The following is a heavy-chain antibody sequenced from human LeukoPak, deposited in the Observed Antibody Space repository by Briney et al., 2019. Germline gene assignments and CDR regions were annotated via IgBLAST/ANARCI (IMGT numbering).Heavy chain of an antibody. CDR3: ARQKYSSGSQDY. J-gene: IGHJ4*02. V-gene: IGHV5-51*01. D-gene: IGHD6-19*01. CDR2: IYPGDSDT. CDR1: GYSSTSYW. Sequence: GESLKISCKASGYSSTSYWIDWVRPLPGKGLEWMGIIYPGDSDTRYSPSFQGQVTISADKSISTAYLQWSSLKASDTAMYYCARQKYSSGSQDYWGQGTLVTVSS.